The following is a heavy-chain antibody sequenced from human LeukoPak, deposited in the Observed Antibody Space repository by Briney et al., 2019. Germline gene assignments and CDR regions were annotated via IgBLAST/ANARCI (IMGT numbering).Heavy chain of an antibody. CDR1: GDTFSSDD. D-gene: IGHD2-15*01. CDR2: ISAYNGNT. Sequence: ASVKVSCKASGDTFSSDDISWVRQAPGQGLEWMGWISAYNGNTNYAQKLQGRVTMTTDTSTSTAYMELRSLRSDDTAVYYCASRGGHDAFDIWGQGTMVTVSS. V-gene: IGHV1-18*01. J-gene: IGHJ3*02. CDR3: ASRGGHDAFDI.